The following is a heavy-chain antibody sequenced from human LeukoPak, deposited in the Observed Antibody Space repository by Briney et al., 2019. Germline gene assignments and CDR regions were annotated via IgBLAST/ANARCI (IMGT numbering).Heavy chain of an antibody. CDR3: AKDSEMGIGLFDI. CDR2: ISGSGGST. J-gene: IGHJ3*02. D-gene: IGHD6-13*01. Sequence: GGSLRLSCAASGFTFSSYAMSWVRQAPGKGLEWVSAISGSGGSTYYADSVKGRFTISRDNSKNTLYPQMNSLRAEDTAVYYCAKDSEMGIGLFDIWGQGTMVTVSS. V-gene: IGHV3-23*01. CDR1: GFTFSSYA.